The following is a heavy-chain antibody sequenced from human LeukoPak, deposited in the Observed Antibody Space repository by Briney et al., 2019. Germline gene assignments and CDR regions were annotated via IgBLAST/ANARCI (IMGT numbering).Heavy chain of an antibody. D-gene: IGHD3-10*01. CDR3: ARRGAGDDY. Sequence: PGGSLRLSCAASGFNFSSYWMSWVRQAPRKGLEGVANIKQDGCEKYYVDSAKGRFTIPRDNAKNSLYLQMNSLRAENTAVYYCARRGAGDDYWGQGTLVTVSS. CDR1: GFNFSSYW. V-gene: IGHV3-7*01. CDR2: IKQDGCEK. J-gene: IGHJ4*02.